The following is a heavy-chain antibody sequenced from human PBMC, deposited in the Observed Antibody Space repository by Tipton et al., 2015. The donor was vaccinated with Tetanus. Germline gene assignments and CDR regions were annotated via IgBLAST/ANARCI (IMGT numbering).Heavy chain of an antibody. CDR2: IYYSGST. CDR1: RGSINSGTFY. J-gene: IGHJ4*02. D-gene: IGHD1-26*01. Sequence: TLSLTCTVSRGSINSGTFYWDWIRQPPGKGLEWIGNIYYSGSTDYNPSLKSRVAISVDTSKNQFSLKLTSVTSADTAVYYCAKVVGWGDYFDSWGQGILVTVSS. CDR3: AKVVGWGDYFDS. V-gene: IGHV4-39*07.